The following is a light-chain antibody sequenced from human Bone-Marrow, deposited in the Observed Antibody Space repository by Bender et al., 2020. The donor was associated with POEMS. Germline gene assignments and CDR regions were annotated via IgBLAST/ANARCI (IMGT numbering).Light chain of an antibody. CDR3: QVWDGTNDQV. J-gene: IGLJ3*02. V-gene: IGLV3-21*02. Sequence: SYVLTQAPSVSVAPGQTAKIMCGGSNIGDTNVNWYQQRPGQAPVLVLYDDNDRPSGISKRFSGSNSGDTATLTIRRVEAGDEADYYCQVWDGTNDQVFGGGSKLSVL. CDR1: NIGDTN. CDR2: DDN.